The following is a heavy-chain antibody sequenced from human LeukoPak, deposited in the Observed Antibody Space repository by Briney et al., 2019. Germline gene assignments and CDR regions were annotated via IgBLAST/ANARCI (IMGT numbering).Heavy chain of an antibody. J-gene: IGHJ5*02. V-gene: IGHV3-21*01. Sequence: GGSLRLSCAASGFTFDDYAMHGVRQAPGKGLEWVSSISSSSSYIYYADSVKGRFTISRDNAKNSLYLQMNSLRAEDTAVYYCASNDNWFDPWGQGTLVTVSS. CDR3: ASNDNWFDP. CDR2: ISSSSSYI. CDR1: GFTFDDYA.